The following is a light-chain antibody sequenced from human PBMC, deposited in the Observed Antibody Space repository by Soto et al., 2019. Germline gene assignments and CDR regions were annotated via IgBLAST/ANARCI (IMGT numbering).Light chain of an antibody. CDR2: GAS. CDR3: QQFYSAPITPIS. V-gene: IGKV3-15*01. Sequence: ETLMTQSPATLSVSPGERATLSCRASQSVNSNLAWYQQKPGQAPRLLIYGASTRATGIPARFSGSGSGTEFSLTISSLQSEDYATYYCQQFYSAPITPISFGQGTRLEIK. J-gene: IGKJ5*01. CDR1: QSVNSN.